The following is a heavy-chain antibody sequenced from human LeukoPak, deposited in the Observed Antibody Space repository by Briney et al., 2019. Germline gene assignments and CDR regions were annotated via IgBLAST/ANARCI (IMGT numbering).Heavy chain of an antibody. D-gene: IGHD4-17*01. CDR1: GYTFTSYD. J-gene: IGHJ2*01. V-gene: IGHV1-8*03. Sequence: ASVKVSCKASGYTFTSYDIKWVRQATGQGLEWMGWMNPNSGNTGYAQKFQGRVTITRNTSISTAYMELSSLRSEDTAVYYCAREGTTVRYFDLWGRGTLVTVSS. CDR2: MNPNSGNT. CDR3: AREGTTVRYFDL.